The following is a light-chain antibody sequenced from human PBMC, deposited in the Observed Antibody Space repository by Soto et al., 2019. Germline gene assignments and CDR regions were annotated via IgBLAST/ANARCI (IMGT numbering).Light chain of an antibody. J-gene: IGKJ1*01. CDR3: QQYDSYSSGP. CDR1: QSISSY. V-gene: IGKV1-5*01. Sequence: DIQMTQSPSTLSASVGDRVTITCRASQSISSYLNWYQQKPGKAPKALIYDASTLRSGVPSRFSGSGSGTEFTLTISNLQPDDFATYYCQQYDSYSSGPFGQGTKVDIK. CDR2: DAS.